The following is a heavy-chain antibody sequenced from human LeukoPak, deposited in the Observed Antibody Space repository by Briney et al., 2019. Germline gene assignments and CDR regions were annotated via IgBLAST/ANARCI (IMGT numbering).Heavy chain of an antibody. CDR2: IKQDGSEI. Sequence: PGGSLRLSCAASEFTFSSYSMNWVRQAPGKGLEWVATIKQDGSEIYYVDSVKGRFTISRDNAKNSLYLQMSGLRAEDTAVFYCARDSYTSAIDYWGQGTLVTVSS. V-gene: IGHV3-7*01. D-gene: IGHD6-19*01. CDR3: ARDSYTSAIDY. J-gene: IGHJ4*02. CDR1: EFTFSSYS.